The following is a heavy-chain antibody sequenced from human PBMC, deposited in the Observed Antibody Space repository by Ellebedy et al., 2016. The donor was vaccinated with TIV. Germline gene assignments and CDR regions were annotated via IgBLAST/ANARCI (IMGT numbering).Heavy chain of an antibody. CDR3: ARQGIGVMVYASDAFDI. Sequence: AASVKVSCKASGYTFTYRYLHWVRQAPGQGLEWMGWINPNSGGTNYAQKFQGWVTMTRDTSISTAYMELSRLRSDDTAVYYCARQGIGVMVYASDAFDIWGQGTMVTVSS. CDR2: INPNSGGT. CDR1: GYTFTYRY. V-gene: IGHV1-2*04. D-gene: IGHD2-8*01. J-gene: IGHJ3*02.